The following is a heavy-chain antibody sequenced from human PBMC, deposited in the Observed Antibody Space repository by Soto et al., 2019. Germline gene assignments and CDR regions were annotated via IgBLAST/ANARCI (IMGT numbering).Heavy chain of an antibody. CDR3: ARELLFLFGGNFGMDV. J-gene: IGHJ6*04. CDR1: GFPFTSYW. Sequence: VSLRPSCVPSGFPFTSYWMTWVREAPGKGLEWVANIKQDGSGHYYVDSVEGRFTISRDNAKKSLYLQMNSLRVEDTAVYYCARELLFLFGGNFGMDVWGKGTTVTVSS. CDR2: IKQDGSGH. V-gene: IGHV3-7*01. D-gene: IGHD3-16*01.